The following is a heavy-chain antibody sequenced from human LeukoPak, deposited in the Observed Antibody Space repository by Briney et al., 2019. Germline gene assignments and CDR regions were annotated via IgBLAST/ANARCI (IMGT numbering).Heavy chain of an antibody. Sequence: ASVKVSCKASGYTFTSYYIDLVRQAPGQGFEWMAIINPSDGSTTNSQKFQGRVTMTRDTSTSTVYMELSGLRSEDTALYYCARIRDGYNDAYDIWGQGTMVTVSS. D-gene: IGHD5-24*01. CDR1: GYTFTSYY. CDR2: INPSDGST. J-gene: IGHJ3*02. CDR3: ARIRDGYNDAYDI. V-gene: IGHV1-46*01.